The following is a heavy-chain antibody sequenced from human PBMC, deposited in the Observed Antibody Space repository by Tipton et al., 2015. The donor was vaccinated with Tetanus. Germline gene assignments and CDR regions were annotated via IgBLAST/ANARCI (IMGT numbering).Heavy chain of an antibody. Sequence: TLPLTCAVYGGSFSGYYWSWIRQPPGKGLEWIGEINHSGSTNYNPSLKSRVTISVDTSKNQFSLKLSSVTAADTAVYYCARASNWFDPWGQGTLVTVSS. CDR3: ARASNWFDP. J-gene: IGHJ5*02. CDR1: GGSFSGYY. CDR2: INHSGST. V-gene: IGHV4-34*01.